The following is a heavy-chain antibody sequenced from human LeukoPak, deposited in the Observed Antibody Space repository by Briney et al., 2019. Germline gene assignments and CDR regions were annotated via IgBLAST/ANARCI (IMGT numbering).Heavy chain of an antibody. V-gene: IGHV1-18*01. J-gene: IGHJ4*02. Sequence: ASVKVSCKASGYTFTSYGISWVRQAPGQGLEWMGWMSAYNGNTNYAQKLQGRVTMTTDTSTSTAYMELRSLRSDDTAVYYCARVYIVVGADGSYFDYWGQGTLVTVSS. CDR1: GYTFTSYG. CDR2: MSAYNGNT. D-gene: IGHD2-2*01. CDR3: ARVYIVVGADGSYFDY.